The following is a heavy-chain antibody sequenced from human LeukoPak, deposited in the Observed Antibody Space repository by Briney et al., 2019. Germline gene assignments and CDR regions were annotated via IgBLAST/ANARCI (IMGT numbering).Heavy chain of an antibody. V-gene: IGHV4-34*01. CDR3: ARLSRKGDY. CDR1: GGSFSGYY. CDR2: INHSGST. Sequence: PSETLSLTCAVYGGSFSGYYWSWIRQPPGKGLEWIGEINHSGSTNYNPSLKSRVTISVDTSKDQFSLKLSSVTAADTAVYYCARLSRKGDYWGQGTLVTVSS. J-gene: IGHJ4*02.